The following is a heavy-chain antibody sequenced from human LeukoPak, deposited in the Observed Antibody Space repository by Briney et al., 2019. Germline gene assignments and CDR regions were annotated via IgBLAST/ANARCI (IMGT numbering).Heavy chain of an antibody. CDR1: GFTFSSYW. CDR3: AKDIAYYYDSSGPEFDY. CDR2: ISWNSGSI. Sequence: GGSLRLSCAASGFTFSSYWMHWVRQAPGKGLEWVSGISWNSGSIGYADSVKGRFTISRDNAKNSLYLQVNSLRAEDTALYYCAKDIAYYYDSSGPEFDYWGQGTLVTVSS. D-gene: IGHD3-22*01. J-gene: IGHJ4*02. V-gene: IGHV3-9*01.